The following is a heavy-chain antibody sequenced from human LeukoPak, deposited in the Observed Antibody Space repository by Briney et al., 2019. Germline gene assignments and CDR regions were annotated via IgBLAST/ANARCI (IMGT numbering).Heavy chain of an antibody. V-gene: IGHV4-34*01. Sequence: SETLPLTCAVYGGSFSGYYWSWIRQPPGKGLEWIGEINHSGSTNYNPSLKSRVTISVDTSKNQFSLKLSSVTAADTAVYYCARGYYDFWSGYYFTFDYWGQGTLVTVSS. J-gene: IGHJ4*02. CDR2: INHSGST. CDR1: GGSFSGYY. D-gene: IGHD3-3*01. CDR3: ARGYYDFWSGYYFTFDY.